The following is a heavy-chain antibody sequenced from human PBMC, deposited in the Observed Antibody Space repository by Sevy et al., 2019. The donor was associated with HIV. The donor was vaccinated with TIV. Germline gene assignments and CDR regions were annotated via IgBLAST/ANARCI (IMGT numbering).Heavy chain of an antibody. D-gene: IGHD3-16*02. CDR2: ISGSGGST. J-gene: IGHJ4*02. CDR3: AKGYHDYVWGSYREPFDY. V-gene: IGHV3-23*01. Sequence: GGSLRLSCAASGFTFSSYAMSWVRQAPGKGLEWVSAISGSGGSTYYADSVKGRFTISRDNSKNTLYLQMNSLRAEDTDVSYCAKGYHDYVWGSYREPFDYWGQGTLVTVSS. CDR1: GFTFSSYA.